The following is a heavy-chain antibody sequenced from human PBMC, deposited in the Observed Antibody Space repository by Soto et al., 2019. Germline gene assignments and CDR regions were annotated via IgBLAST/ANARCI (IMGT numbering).Heavy chain of an antibody. CDR2: ISWNSGSI. J-gene: IGHJ4*02. V-gene: IGHV3-9*01. CDR3: AKGDAPSMDSSSWSPFDY. D-gene: IGHD6-13*01. CDR1: GFTFDDYA. Sequence: GGSLRLSCAASGFTFDDYAMHWVRQAPGKGLEWVSGISWNSGSIGYADSVKGRFTISRDNAKNSLYLQMNSLRAEDTALYYCAKGDAPSMDSSSWSPFDYWGQGTLVTVSS.